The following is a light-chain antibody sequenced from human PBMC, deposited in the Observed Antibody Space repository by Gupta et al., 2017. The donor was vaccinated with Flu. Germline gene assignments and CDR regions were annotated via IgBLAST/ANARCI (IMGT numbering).Light chain of an antibody. V-gene: IGKV3-15*01. CDR1: QSVGRN. CDR2: GAP. CDR3: QPFGI. Sequence: ILMTQSPATLSVSPGERATLSCRASQSVGRNLAGDQQKPGQAPRLLIYGAPNRATGIQDRFSGSGSGTEFTRTRSSMESDDSAGDDGQPFGIFGQGTKVEIK. J-gene: IGKJ2*01.